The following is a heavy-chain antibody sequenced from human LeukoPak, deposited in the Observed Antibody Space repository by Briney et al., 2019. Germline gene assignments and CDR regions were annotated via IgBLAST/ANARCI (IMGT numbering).Heavy chain of an antibody. V-gene: IGHV1-3*01. J-gene: IGHJ6*02. CDR3: ARDYDILTGDYYYYYGMDV. CDR1: GYTFTSYA. Sequence: GASVKVSCKASGYTFTSYAMHWVRQAPGQRLEWMGWINAGNGNTKYSQKFQGRVTITRDTSASTAYMELSSLRSEDTAVYYCARDYDILTGDYYYYYGMDVWGQGTTVTVSS. CDR2: INAGNGNT. D-gene: IGHD3-9*01.